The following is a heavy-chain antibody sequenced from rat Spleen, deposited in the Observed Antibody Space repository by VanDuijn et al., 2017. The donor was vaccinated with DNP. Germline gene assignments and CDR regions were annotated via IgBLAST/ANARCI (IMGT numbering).Heavy chain of an antibody. CDR1: GFSLTSYG. CDR3: ARSVYGSSFDY. Sequence: QVQLKESGPGLVQPSQTLSLTCTVSGFSLTSYGVSWVRQPPGKGLEWIAAISSGGSTYYNSALKSRLSISRDTSKGQVFLKMNRLQTEDTAMYFCARSVYGSSFDYWGQGVMVTVSS. V-gene: IGHV2S12*01. D-gene: IGHD4-1*01. CDR2: ISSGGST. J-gene: IGHJ2*01.